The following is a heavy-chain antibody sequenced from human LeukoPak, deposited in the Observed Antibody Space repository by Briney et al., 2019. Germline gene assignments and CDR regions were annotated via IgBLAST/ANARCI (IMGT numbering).Heavy chain of an antibody. CDR2: IIPILGIA. D-gene: IGHD3-10*01. Sequence: SVKVSCKASGGTFSSYAISWVRQAPGQGLEWMGRIIPILGIANYAQKFQGRVTITADKSTSTAYMEPSSLRSEDTAVYYCARGRWFGELSVSEFDYWGQGTLVTVSS. V-gene: IGHV1-69*04. J-gene: IGHJ4*02. CDR3: ARGRWFGELSVSEFDY. CDR1: GGTFSSYA.